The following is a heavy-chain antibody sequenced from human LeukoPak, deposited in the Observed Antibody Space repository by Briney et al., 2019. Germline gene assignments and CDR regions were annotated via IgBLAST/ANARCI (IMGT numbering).Heavy chain of an antibody. D-gene: IGHD1-1*01. Sequence: PGGSLRLSCAASGFTFSSSAMNWVRQAPGKGLEWVSVITGSGGFTNYADSVKGRFTISRDNSKNTLYLQMNSLRAEDAAVYYCAKEMPGDFDYWGQGTLVTVSS. V-gene: IGHV3-23*01. CDR2: ITGSGGFT. CDR1: GFTFSSSA. J-gene: IGHJ4*02. CDR3: AKEMPGDFDY.